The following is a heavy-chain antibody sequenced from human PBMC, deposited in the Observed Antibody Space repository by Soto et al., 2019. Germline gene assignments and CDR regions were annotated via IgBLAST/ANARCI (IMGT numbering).Heavy chain of an antibody. CDR3: AKALLDHDYDRGAFDI. V-gene: IGHV3-23*01. CDR1: GFTFSSYA. D-gene: IGHD4-17*01. Sequence: GGSLRLSCAASGFTFSSYAMSWVRQAPGKGLEWVSAIGGSGRSTYYADSVKGRFTISRDNSKNTLYLQMNSLRAEDTAVYYCAKALLDHDYDRGAFDIWGQGTMVTVSS. CDR2: IGGSGRST. J-gene: IGHJ3*02.